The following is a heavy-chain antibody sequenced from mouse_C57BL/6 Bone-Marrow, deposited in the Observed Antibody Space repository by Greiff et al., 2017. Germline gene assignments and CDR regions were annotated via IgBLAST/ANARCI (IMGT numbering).Heavy chain of an antibody. CDR2: IYPGSGST. CDR3: ANDGYYAYYFDY. Sequence: QVQLQQPGAELVKPGASVKMSCKASGYTFTSYWLTWVKQRPGQGLEWIGDIYPGSGSTNYNEKFKSKATLTVDTSSSTAYMQLSSLTSEDSAVYYCANDGYYAYYFDYWGQGTTLTVSS. V-gene: IGHV1-55*01. J-gene: IGHJ2*01. CDR1: GYTFTSYW. D-gene: IGHD2-3*01.